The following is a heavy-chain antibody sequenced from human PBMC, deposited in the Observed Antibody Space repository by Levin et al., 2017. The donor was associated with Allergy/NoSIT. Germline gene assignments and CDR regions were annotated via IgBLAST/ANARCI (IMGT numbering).Heavy chain of an antibody. CDR2: IYYSGST. CDR1: GGSISSSSYY. V-gene: IGHV4-39*07. Sequence: SQTLSLTCTVSGGSISSSSYYWGWIRQPPGKGLEWIGSIYYSGSTYYNPSLKSRVTISVDTSKNQFSLKLSSVTAADTAVYYCARDRYRRYCSGGSCRTGYYYYYGMDVWGQGTTVTVSS. CDR3: ARDRYRRYCSGGSCRTGYYYYYGMDV. D-gene: IGHD2-15*01. J-gene: IGHJ6*02.